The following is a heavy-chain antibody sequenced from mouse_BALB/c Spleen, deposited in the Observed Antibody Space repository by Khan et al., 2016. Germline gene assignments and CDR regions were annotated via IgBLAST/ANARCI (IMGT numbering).Heavy chain of an antibody. CDR3: ASYYGDYFDV. CDR1: GYTFTSYW. CDR2: INPSTGYT. D-gene: IGHD2-13*01. J-gene: IGHJ1*01. Sequence: QVQLQQSGAELAKPGASVKMSCKASGYTFTSYWMHWVKQRPGQGLEWIGYINPSTGYTEYNQKFKDKATLTADKSSSTAYMQLSSLTSEDSAVYCCASYYGDYFDVWGAGTTVTVSS. V-gene: IGHV1-7*01.